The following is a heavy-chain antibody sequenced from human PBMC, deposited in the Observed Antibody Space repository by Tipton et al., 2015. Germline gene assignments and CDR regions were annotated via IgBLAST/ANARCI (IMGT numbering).Heavy chain of an antibody. D-gene: IGHD6-19*01. V-gene: IGHV4-61*01. CDR2: IYYTGTT. Sequence: TLSLTCTVSGGSVSSGRYYWSWLRQPPRKGQEWVGCIYYTGTTTNNPSLKSRVTISVETSKNQFSLNLNSVTAADTAVYYCARDTHRSGLYRPLDYWGQGTLVTVSS. J-gene: IGHJ4*02. CDR1: GGSVSSGRYY. CDR3: ARDTHRSGLYRPLDY.